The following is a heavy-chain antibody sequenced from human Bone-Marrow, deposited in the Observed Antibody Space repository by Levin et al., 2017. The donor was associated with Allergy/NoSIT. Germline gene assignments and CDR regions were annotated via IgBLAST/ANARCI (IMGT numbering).Heavy chain of an antibody. CDR2: FDPEDGET. D-gene: IGHD3-16*02. V-gene: IGHV1-24*01. CDR1: GYTLTELS. J-gene: IGHJ4*02. CDR3: ATAGDYVWGSYPRRPGFRY. Sequence: ASVKVSCKVSGYTLTELSMHWVRQAPGKGLEWMGGFDPEDGETIYAQKFQGRVTMTEDTSTDTAYMELSSLRSEDTAVYYCATAGDYVWGSYPRRPGFRYWGQGTLVTVSS.